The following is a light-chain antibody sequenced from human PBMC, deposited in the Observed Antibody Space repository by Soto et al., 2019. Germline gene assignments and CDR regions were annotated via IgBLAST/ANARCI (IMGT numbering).Light chain of an antibody. J-gene: IGLJ1*01. CDR2: GNN. V-gene: IGLV1-40*01. Sequence: QSVLTQPPSVSGAPWQRVTISCTGSSSSIGAGYDVHWYHQLPGAAPKLLVSGNNNRPSGVPDRFSASKSGTSASLAITGLQTEDEAQYYCQSYDSRLTAYVFGTGTKLTVL. CDR3: QSYDSRLTAYV. CDR1: SSSIGAGYD.